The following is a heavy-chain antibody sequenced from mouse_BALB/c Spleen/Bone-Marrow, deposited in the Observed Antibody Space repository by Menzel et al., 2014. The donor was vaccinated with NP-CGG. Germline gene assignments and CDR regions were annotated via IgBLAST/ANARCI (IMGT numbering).Heavy chain of an antibody. V-gene: IGHV1S81*02. CDR3: SRRYYGSTYYYAMDY. J-gene: IGHJ4*01. Sequence: QVQLQQPGAELVKPGASVKLSCKASGYTFTSYYMFWVKQRPGQGLEWIGEINPSNVDTNFNEKFKSKATLTVDKSSNTAYMQLSSLTSEDSAVYYCSRRYYGSTYYYAMDYWGQGTSVTVSS. CDR2: INPSNVDT. CDR1: GYTFTSYY. D-gene: IGHD1-1*01.